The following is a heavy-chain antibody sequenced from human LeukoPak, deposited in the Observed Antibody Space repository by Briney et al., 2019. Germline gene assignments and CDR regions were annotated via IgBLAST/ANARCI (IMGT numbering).Heavy chain of an antibody. CDR3: ARVSGLI. Sequence: GGSLRLSCAASGFTFSSYAMHWVRQAPGKGLEWVAVISYDGSNKYYADSVKGRFTISRDNSKNTLYLQMNSLRAEDTAVYYCARVSGLIWGQGTMVTVSS. D-gene: IGHD3-10*01. CDR2: ISYDGSNK. J-gene: IGHJ3*02. CDR1: GFTFSSYA. V-gene: IGHV3-30*04.